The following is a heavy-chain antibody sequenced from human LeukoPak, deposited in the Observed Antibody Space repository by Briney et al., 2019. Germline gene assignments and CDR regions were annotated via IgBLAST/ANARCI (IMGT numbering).Heavy chain of an antibody. V-gene: IGHV4-38-2*02. Sequence: SETLSLTCSVSGYSISSGYYWGWIRPPPGKGLEWIGTIYHSGSASYNPSLKNRLTISVDTSNNQFSLNLSSVTAADTALYYCARDYDFWSGSDVFDIWGQGTMVTVSS. D-gene: IGHD3-3*01. CDR3: ARDYDFWSGSDVFDI. CDR1: GYSISSGYY. CDR2: IYHSGSA. J-gene: IGHJ3*02.